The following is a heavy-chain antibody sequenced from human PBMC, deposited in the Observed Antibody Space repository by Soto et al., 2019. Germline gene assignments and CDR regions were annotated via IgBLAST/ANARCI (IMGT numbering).Heavy chain of an antibody. D-gene: IGHD6-19*01. V-gene: IGHV1-18*01. Sequence: ASVKVSCKASGYTFTSYGISWVRQAPGQGLEWMGWISAYNGNTNYAQKLQGRVTMTTGTSTSTAYMELRSLRSDDTAVYYCARAPGYSSGWYDHPFRFWGQGTLVTVS. CDR2: ISAYNGNT. CDR3: ARAPGYSSGWYDHPFRF. J-gene: IGHJ4*02. CDR1: GYTFTSYG.